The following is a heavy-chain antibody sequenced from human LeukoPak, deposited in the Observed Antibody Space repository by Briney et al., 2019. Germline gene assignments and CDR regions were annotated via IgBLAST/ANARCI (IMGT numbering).Heavy chain of an antibody. D-gene: IGHD2-21*02. CDR3: ARDLGDGDYVDY. CDR2: IKQDGSEK. V-gene: IGHV3-7*01. Sequence: PGGSLRLSCAVSGFPLSDAWMNWVRQAPGKGLEWVANIKQDGSEKYYVDSVKGRFTISRDNAKNSLYLQMNSLRAEDTAVYYCARDLGDGDYVDYWGQGTLVTVSS. CDR1: GFPLSDAW. J-gene: IGHJ4*02.